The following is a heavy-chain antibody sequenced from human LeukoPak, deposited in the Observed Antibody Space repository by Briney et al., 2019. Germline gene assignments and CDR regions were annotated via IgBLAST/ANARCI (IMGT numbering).Heavy chain of an antibody. CDR2: VNHSGST. CDR3: ARDRTQWLSSNWYGPFDP. D-gene: IGHD6-13*01. CDR1: GGSFSGYY. V-gene: IGHV4-34*01. J-gene: IGHJ5*02. Sequence: SETLSLTCAVYGGSFSGYYWSWIRQPPGKGLEWIGEVNHSGSTNYNPSLKSRVTISVDTSKNLFSLKVRSVTAADTAVYYCARDRTQWLSSNWYGPFDPWGQGTLVTVSS.